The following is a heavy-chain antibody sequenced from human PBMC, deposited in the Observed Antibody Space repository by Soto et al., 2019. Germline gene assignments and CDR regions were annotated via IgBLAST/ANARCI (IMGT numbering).Heavy chain of an antibody. Sequence: QVQLVQSGAEVKKPGASVKVSCKASGYTFTGYYMHWVRQAPGQGLEWMGWINPNSGGTNYAQKFQGWVTMTRDTSISTAYMELSRLRSDDTAVYYCARNLDSSGWYGPLTQFDYWGQGTLVTVSS. CDR2: INPNSGGT. J-gene: IGHJ4*02. CDR3: ARNLDSSGWYGPLTQFDY. D-gene: IGHD6-19*01. V-gene: IGHV1-2*04. CDR1: GYTFTGYY.